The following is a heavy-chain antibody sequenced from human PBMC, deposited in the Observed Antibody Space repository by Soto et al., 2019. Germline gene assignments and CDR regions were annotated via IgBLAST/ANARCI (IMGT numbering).Heavy chain of an antibody. V-gene: IGHV4-4*02. Sequence: PSETLSLTCAVSGGSISSSNWWSWVRQPPGKGLEWIGEIYHSGSTNYNPSLKSRVAISVDKSKNQFSLKLSSVTAADTAVYYCARAGEYYYGSGTLGYWGQGTLVTVSS. CDR2: IYHSGST. J-gene: IGHJ4*02. D-gene: IGHD3-10*01. CDR1: GGSISSSNW. CDR3: ARAGEYYYGSGTLGY.